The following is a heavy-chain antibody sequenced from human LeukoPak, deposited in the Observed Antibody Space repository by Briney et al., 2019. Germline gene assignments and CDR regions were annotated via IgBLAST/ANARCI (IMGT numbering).Heavy chain of an antibody. CDR2: IYYSGGT. CDR1: GGSISSGDYY. CDR3: ARVSIVVVPAALSTHYFDY. J-gene: IGHJ4*02. V-gene: IGHV4-30-4*01. Sequence: PSQTLSLTCTVSGGSISSGDYYWSWIRQPPGKGLEWIGYIYYSGGTYYNPSLKSRVTISVDTSKNQFSLKLSSVTAADTAVYYCARVSIVVVPAALSTHYFDYWGQGTLVTVSS. D-gene: IGHD2-2*01.